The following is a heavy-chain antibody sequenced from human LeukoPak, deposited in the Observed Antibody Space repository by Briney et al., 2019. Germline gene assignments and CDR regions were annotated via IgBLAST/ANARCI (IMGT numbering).Heavy chain of an antibody. D-gene: IGHD2-15*01. CDR3: ARMGCSGGSCYGPGYYYGMDV. CDR2: INWNSGST. Sequence: PGGSLRLSCAASGFTFDDYGMSWVRQAPGKGLEWVYGINWNSGSTGYADSVKGRFTISRDNAKNTLYLQMNSLRAEDTALYHCARMGCSGGSCYGPGYYYGMDVWGQGTTVTVSS. CDR1: GFTFDDYG. V-gene: IGHV3-20*01. J-gene: IGHJ6*02.